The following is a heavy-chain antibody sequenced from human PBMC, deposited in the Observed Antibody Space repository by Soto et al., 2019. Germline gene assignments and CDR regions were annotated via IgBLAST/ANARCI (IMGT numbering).Heavy chain of an antibody. V-gene: IGHV3-30*18. CDR1: GFTFSSYG. D-gene: IGHD6-13*01. J-gene: IGHJ4*02. CDR3: AKEVGDDHQLVLAY. Sequence: GGSLRLSCAASGFTFSSYGMHWVRQAPGKGLEWVAVISYDGSNKYYADSVKGRFTISRDNSKNTLYLQMNSLRAEDTAVYYCAKEVGDDHQLVLAYPGQRTLVTVSS. CDR2: ISYDGSNK.